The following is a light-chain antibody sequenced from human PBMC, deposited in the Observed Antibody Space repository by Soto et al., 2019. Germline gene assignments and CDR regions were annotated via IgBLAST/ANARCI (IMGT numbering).Light chain of an antibody. CDR1: QSVSSN. CDR2: GGS. CDR3: QQYSSSRP. Sequence: MHFPATLSVSTGERATLSCRASQSVSSNLAWYQQKPGQGPRLLIYGGSSRATGIPVRFSGSGSETDFTLTITRLEPEDFAVYYCQQYSSSRPFGQGSMVDI. V-gene: IGKV3-20*01. J-gene: IGKJ1*01.